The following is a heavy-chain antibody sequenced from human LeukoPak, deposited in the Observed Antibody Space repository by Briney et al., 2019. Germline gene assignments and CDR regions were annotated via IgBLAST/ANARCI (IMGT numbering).Heavy chain of an antibody. CDR1: GYTFTGYY. CDR2: INPNSGGT. J-gene: IGHJ6*02. D-gene: IGHD1-26*01. CDR3: ARDGDSGSYSYYYYYYGMDV. Sequence: ASVTVSCKASGYTFTGYYMHWVRQAPGQGLEWMGWINPNSGGTNYAQKFQGRVTMTRDTSISTAYMELSRLRSDDTAVYYCARDGDSGSYSYYYYYYGMDVWGQGTTVTVSS. V-gene: IGHV1-2*02.